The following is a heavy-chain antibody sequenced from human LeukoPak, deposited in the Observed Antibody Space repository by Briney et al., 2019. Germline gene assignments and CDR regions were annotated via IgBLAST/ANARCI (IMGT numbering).Heavy chain of an antibody. CDR1: GFTFSSYA. V-gene: IGHV3-23*01. CDR3: AKEYDFWSGMNLDY. J-gene: IGHJ4*02. D-gene: IGHD3-3*01. Sequence: GGSLRLSXAASGFTFSSYAMSWVRQAPGKGLEWVSAISGSGGSTYYADSVKGRFTISRDNSKNTLYLQMNSLRAEDTAVYYCAKEYDFWSGMNLDYWGQGTLVTVSS. CDR2: ISGSGGST.